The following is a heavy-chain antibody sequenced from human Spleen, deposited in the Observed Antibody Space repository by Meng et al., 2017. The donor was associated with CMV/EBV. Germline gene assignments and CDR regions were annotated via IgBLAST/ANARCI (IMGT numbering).Heavy chain of an antibody. CDR3: ARAGIYYWYGLDV. CDR1: GYTFTSYY. J-gene: IGHJ6*02. CDR2: INPTGGST. Sequence: QVQLVQSGAEVKKPGASVKVSCKAAGYTFTSYYLHWVRQAPGQGLEWMGLINPTGGSTTYTQKFQGRVTMTRDTSTSTVYMELSSLRSEDTAKYYCARAGIYYWYGLDVWGQGTTVTVSS. D-gene: IGHD1-1*01. V-gene: IGHV1-46*01.